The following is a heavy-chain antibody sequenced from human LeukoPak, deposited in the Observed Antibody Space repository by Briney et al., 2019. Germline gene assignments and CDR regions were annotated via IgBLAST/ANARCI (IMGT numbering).Heavy chain of an antibody. J-gene: IGHJ6*02. CDR2: IIPIFGTA. CDR3: AGVDIYGSAYYYYYGMDV. CDR1: GGTFSSYA. Sequence: SVKVSCKASGGTFSSYAISWVRQAPGQGLEWMGGIIPIFGTANYAQKFQGRVTITADESTSTAYMELSSLRSEDTAVYYCAGVDIYGSAYYYYYGMDVWGQGTTVTVSS. V-gene: IGHV1-69*13. D-gene: IGHD5-24*01.